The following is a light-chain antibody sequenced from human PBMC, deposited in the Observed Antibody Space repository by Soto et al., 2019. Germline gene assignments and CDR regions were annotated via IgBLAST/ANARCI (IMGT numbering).Light chain of an antibody. V-gene: IGLV2-11*01. J-gene: IGLJ1*01. CDR2: DVS. CDR3: CSYAGSFSYV. CDR1: SSDVGGYNY. Sequence: QSVLTQPHSGSGSPGQSATISCTGTSSDVGGYNYVSWYQQHPGKAPKLMIYDVSKRPSGVPDRFSGSKSGNTASLTISGLQAEDEADYYCCSYAGSFSYVFGTGTKVTVL.